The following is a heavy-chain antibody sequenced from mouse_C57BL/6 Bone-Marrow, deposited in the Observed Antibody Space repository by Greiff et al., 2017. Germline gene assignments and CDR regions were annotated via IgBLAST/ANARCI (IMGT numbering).Heavy chain of an antibody. CDR1: GFSLTSYG. CDR2: IWSGGST. V-gene: IGHV2-2*01. D-gene: IGHD1-1*02. Sequence: QVQLQQSGPGLVQPSQSLSITCTVSGFSLTSYGVHWVRQSPGKGLEWLGVIWSGGSTDYNAAFISRLSISKDNSKSQVFFKMHSLQADDTAIYDCATSYGYWYFDVWGTGTTVTVSS. J-gene: IGHJ1*03. CDR3: ATSYGYWYFDV.